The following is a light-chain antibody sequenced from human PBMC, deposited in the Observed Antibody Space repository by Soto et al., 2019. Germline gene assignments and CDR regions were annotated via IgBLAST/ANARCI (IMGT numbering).Light chain of an antibody. Sequence: QSVLTQPPSASGSPGQSVTISCTGTSSDVGGFGYVSWYQKYPGKAPKLMIYEVTKRPSGVPDRFSGSKSGNTASLTVSGLQAEDEADYYCSSYAGGNNVVFGGGTQLTVL. J-gene: IGLJ2*01. CDR3: SSYAGGNNVV. CDR2: EVT. V-gene: IGLV2-8*01. CDR1: SSDVGGFGY.